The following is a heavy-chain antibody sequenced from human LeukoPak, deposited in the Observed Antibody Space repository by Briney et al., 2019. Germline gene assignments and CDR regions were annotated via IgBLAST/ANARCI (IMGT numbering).Heavy chain of an antibody. CDR1: GGSFSGYY. J-gene: IGHJ4*02. D-gene: IGHD3-22*01. CDR2: INHSGST. V-gene: IGHV4-34*01. Sequence: KPSETLSLTCAVYGGSFSGYYWSWIRQPPGKGLEWIGEINHSGSTNYNPSLKSRVTISVDTSKNQFSLKLSSVTAADTAVYYCARTSIYYDSSGYRSRGQGTLVTVSS. CDR3: ARTSIYYDSSGYRS.